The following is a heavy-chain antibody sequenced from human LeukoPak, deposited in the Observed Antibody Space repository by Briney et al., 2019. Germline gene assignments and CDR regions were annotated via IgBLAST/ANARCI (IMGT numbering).Heavy chain of an antibody. Sequence: SETLSLTCTVSGGSISSSSYYWGWIRQPPGKGLEWIGSIYYSGSTYYNPSLKSRVTISVDTSKNQFSLKLSSVTAADTAVYYCARRHQMTTVTYNWYFDLWGRGTLVTVSS. CDR2: IYYSGST. J-gene: IGHJ2*01. CDR3: ARRHQMTTVTYNWYFDL. V-gene: IGHV4-39*01. D-gene: IGHD4-17*01. CDR1: GGSISSSSYY.